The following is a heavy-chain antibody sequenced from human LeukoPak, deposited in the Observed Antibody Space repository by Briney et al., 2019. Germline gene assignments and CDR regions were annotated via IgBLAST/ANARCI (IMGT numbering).Heavy chain of an antibody. Sequence: GESLKISCKGSGYSFTSYWIGWVRQMPGKGLEWMGMIYPGDSDTRYSPSFQGQVTISADKSISTAYLQWSSLKASDTAMYYCAGPHSGYDYRDAFDIWGQGTMVTVSS. V-gene: IGHV5-51*01. J-gene: IGHJ3*02. CDR2: IYPGDSDT. D-gene: IGHD5-12*01. CDR1: GYSFTSYW. CDR3: AGPHSGYDYRDAFDI.